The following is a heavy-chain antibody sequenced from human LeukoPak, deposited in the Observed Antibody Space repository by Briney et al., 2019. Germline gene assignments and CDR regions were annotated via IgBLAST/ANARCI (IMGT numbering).Heavy chain of an antibody. V-gene: IGHV3-53*01. CDR1: GFTVSSNY. CDR3: ARDRRWFDAFDI. J-gene: IGHJ3*02. Sequence: GGSLRLSCAASGFTVSSNYMSWVRQAPGKGLEWVSVIYSGGSTYYADSVKGRFTISRDNSKNTLYLQMNSLRAEDTAVYYCARDRRWFDAFDIWGQGTMVTVSS. D-gene: IGHD2-15*01. CDR2: IYSGGST.